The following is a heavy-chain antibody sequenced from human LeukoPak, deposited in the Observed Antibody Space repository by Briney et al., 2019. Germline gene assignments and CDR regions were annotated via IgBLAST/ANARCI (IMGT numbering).Heavy chain of an antibody. CDR1: GFTFSSYW. J-gene: IGHJ4*02. Sequence: GGSLRLSCAASGFTFSSYWMSWVRQAPGKGLEWVANIKQDGSEKYYVDSVKGRFTISRDNAKNSLYLRMNSLRAEDTAVYYCARDHMYYDILTGYYGGYFDYWGQGTLVTVSS. CDR2: IKQDGSEK. CDR3: ARDHMYYDILTGYYGGYFDY. V-gene: IGHV3-7*03. D-gene: IGHD3-9*01.